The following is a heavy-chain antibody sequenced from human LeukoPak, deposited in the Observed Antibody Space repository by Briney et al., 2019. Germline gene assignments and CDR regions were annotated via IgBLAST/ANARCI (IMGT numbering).Heavy chain of an antibody. J-gene: IGHJ4*02. Sequence: SETLSLTCTVSGGSVTSYYWSWIRQPPGKGLEWIGYIYYTGSTNYNPSLKSRVTISVDTSKNQFSLKLSSVTAADTAMYYCARHIGGVDYYWGQGTLVTVSS. V-gene: IGHV4-59*08. D-gene: IGHD2-8*01. CDR1: GGSVTSYY. CDR2: IYYTGST. CDR3: ARHIGGVDYY.